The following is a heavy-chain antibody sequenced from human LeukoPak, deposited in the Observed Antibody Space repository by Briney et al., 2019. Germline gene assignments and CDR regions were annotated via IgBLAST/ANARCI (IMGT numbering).Heavy chain of an antibody. CDR1: GGTFSSYT. CDR2: IIPILSIA. CDR3: ARLADNWNDDFDY. V-gene: IGHV1-69*02. Sequence: RASVKVSCKASGGTFSSYTISWVRQAPGQGLEWMGRIIPILSIANYAQKFQGRVTITADKSTSTAYMELSSLRSEDTAVYYCARLADNWNDDFDYWGQGTLVTVSS. J-gene: IGHJ4*02. D-gene: IGHD1-20*01.